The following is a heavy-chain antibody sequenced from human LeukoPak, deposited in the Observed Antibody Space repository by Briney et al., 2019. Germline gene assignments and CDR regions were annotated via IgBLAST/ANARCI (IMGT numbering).Heavy chain of an antibody. J-gene: IGHJ4*02. CDR1: GFTFSGSA. V-gene: IGHV3-73*01. Sequence: GGSLRLSGAASGFTFSGSAMHWVRQASGKGLEWVGRIRSKANSYATAYAASVKGRFTISRDDSKNTAYLQMNSLRAEDTAVYYCAKGLSYTYFDYWGQGTLVTVSS. D-gene: IGHD2-8*01. CDR2: IRSKANSYAT. CDR3: AKGLSYTYFDY.